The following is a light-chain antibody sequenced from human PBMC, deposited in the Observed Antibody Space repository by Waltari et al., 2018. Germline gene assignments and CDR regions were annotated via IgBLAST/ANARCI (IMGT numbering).Light chain of an antibody. CDR3: QVWDGESEV. CDR2: DDS. V-gene: IGLV3-21*02. J-gene: IGLJ2*01. Sequence: SYDLTQPPSVPVAPGQTATITCGGHNIGNKNVHWYQQKPGQAPVLVVSDDSDRPSGVPERISGSNSGNTATRTIREVEGGDEADYYCQVWDGESEVFGGGTKLTVL. CDR1: NIGNKN.